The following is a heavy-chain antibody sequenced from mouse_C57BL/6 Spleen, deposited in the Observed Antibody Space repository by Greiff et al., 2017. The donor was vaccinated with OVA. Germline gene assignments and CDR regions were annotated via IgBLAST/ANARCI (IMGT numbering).Heavy chain of an antibody. CDR1: GFTFSSYA. CDR2: ISDGGSYT. CDR3: AREEAMDY. J-gene: IGHJ4*01. V-gene: IGHV5-4*01. Sequence: EVKLVESGGGLVKPGGSLKLSFAASGFTFSSYAMSWVRQTPEKRLEWVATISDGGSYTYYPDNVKGRFTISRDNAKNNLYLQMSHLKSEDTAMYYCAREEAMDYWGQGTSVTVSS.